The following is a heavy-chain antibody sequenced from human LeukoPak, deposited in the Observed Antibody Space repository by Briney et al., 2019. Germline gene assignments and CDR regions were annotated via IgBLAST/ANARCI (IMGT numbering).Heavy chain of an antibody. CDR3: ARAPPGYCSGGSCYPFDY. V-gene: IGHV3-66*02. CDR1: GFTVSSTY. CDR2: IYSDGTT. D-gene: IGHD2-15*01. Sequence: PGGSLRLSCAASGFTVSSTYMTWVRQAPGKGLEWVSLIYSDGTTYHADSAKGRFTISRDNSKNTLYLQMNSLRVEDTAVYYCARAPPGYCSGGSCYPFDYWGQGTLVTVSS. J-gene: IGHJ4*02.